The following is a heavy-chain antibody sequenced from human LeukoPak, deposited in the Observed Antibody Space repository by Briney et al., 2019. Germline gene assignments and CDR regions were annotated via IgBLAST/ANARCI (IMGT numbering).Heavy chain of an antibody. Sequence: SETLSLTCSVSGGSISTYYWSWIRQLPGKGREWIGYIYYTGTTNYNPSLRSRVTISVDTSRNQFSLRLSSVTAADTAVYYCAREDPQTTVPEGMDVWGHGTTVIVS. CDR1: GGSISTYY. CDR3: AREDPQTTVPEGMDV. CDR2: IYYTGTT. D-gene: IGHD4-17*01. J-gene: IGHJ6*02. V-gene: IGHV4-59*01.